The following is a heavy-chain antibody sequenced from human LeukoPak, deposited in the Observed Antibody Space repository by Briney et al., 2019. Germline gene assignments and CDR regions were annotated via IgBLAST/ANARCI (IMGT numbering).Heavy chain of an antibody. V-gene: IGHV4-34*01. CDR1: GGSFSGYY. CDR3: ARHVKIAVAGTWGPHYYYYYMDV. CDR2: INHSGST. J-gene: IGHJ6*03. D-gene: IGHD6-19*01. Sequence: PSETLSLTCAVYGGSFSGYYWSWIRQPPGKGLEWIGEINHSGSTNYNPSLKSRVTISVDTSKNQFSLKLSSVTAADTAVYYCARHVKIAVAGTWGPHYYYYYMDVWGKGTTVTVSS.